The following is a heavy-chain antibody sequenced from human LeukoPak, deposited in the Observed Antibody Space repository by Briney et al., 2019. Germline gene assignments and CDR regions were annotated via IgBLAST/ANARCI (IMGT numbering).Heavy chain of an antibody. D-gene: IGHD3-10*01. Sequence: SVKVSCKASGFTFTSSAVQWVRQARGQRLEWIGWIVVGSGNTNYAQKFQGRVTMTRNTSISTAYMELSSLRSEDTAVYYCARLLGDDAFDIWGQGTMVTVSS. CDR2: IVVGSGNT. V-gene: IGHV1-58*01. CDR3: ARLLGDDAFDI. CDR1: GFTFTSSA. J-gene: IGHJ3*02.